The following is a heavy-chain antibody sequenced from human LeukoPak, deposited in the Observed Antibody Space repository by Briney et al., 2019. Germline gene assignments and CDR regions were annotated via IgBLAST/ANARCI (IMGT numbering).Heavy chain of an antibody. CDR3: ARDLAAAGKGYYYYYGMDV. V-gene: IGHV3-30-3*01. D-gene: IGHD6-13*01. CDR1: GFTFSSYA. Sequence: QPGRSLRLSRAASGFTFSSYAMHWVRQAPGKGLEWVAVISYDGSNKYYADSVKGRFTISRDNSKNTLYLQMNSLRAEDTAVYYCARDLAAAGKGYYYYYGMDVWGQGTTVTVSS. J-gene: IGHJ6*02. CDR2: ISYDGSNK.